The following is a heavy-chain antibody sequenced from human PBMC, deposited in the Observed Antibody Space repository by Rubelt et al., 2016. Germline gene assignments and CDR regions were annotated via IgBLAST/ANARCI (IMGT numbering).Heavy chain of an antibody. CDR3: ARVSGSYYNDY. Sequence: QVQLQQWGAGLLKPSETLSLTCAVYGGSFSGYYWSWIRQPPGKGLEWIGEINHSGSTNYNPPLKSRVTISVDKSKNQFSLKLSSVTAADTAVYYCARVSGSYYNDYWGQGTLVTVSS. CDR2: INHSGST. D-gene: IGHD3-10*01. CDR1: GGSFSGYY. J-gene: IGHJ4*02. V-gene: IGHV4-34*01.